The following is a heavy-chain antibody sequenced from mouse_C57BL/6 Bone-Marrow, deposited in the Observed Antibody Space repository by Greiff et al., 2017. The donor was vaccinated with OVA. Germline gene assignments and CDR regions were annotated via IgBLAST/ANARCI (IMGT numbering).Heavy chain of an antibody. CDR1: GFTFSDYY. CDR3: ARGYDYDGDY. J-gene: IGHJ2*01. Sequence: EVQLVESGGGLVQPGGSLKLSCAASGFTFSDYYMYWVRQTPEKRLEWVAYISNGGGSTYYPDTVKGRFPISRDNAKNTLYLQMSRLKSEDTAMYYCARGYDYDGDYWGQGTTLTVSS. V-gene: IGHV5-12*01. D-gene: IGHD2-4*01. CDR2: ISNGGGST.